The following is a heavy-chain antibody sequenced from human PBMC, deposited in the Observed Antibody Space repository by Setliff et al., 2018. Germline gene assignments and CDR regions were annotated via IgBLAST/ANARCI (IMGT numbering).Heavy chain of an antibody. V-gene: IGHV1-8*01. Sequence: ASVKVSCKASGYTFTKYDFHWVRQATGQGLEWMGWMNPNSGNTGYAQKFQGRVTMTRNTSISTAYMELSSLRSEDTAVYYCARGYYNFWSGYFEGGWFDPWGQGTLVTVSS. D-gene: IGHD3-3*01. CDR2: MNPNSGNT. J-gene: IGHJ5*02. CDR3: ARGYYNFWSGYFEGGWFDP. CDR1: GYTFTKYD.